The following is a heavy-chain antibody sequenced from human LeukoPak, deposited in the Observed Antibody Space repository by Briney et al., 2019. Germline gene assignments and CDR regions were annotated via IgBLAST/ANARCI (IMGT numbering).Heavy chain of an antibody. CDR2: ISGSGGST. CDR1: GSTFSSYG. D-gene: IGHD6-19*01. J-gene: IGHJ4*02. Sequence: GGSLRLSCAASGSTFSSYGMSWVRQAPGKGLEWVSAISGSGGSTYYADSVRGRFTISRDNSKNTLYLQVNSLRAEDTAVYYCARPGIAVPGLRVYDYWGQGTLVTVSS. V-gene: IGHV3-23*01. CDR3: ARPGIAVPGLRVYDY.